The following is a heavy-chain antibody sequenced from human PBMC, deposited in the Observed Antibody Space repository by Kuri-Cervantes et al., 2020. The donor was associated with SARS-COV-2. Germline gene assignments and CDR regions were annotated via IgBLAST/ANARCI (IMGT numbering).Heavy chain of an antibody. J-gene: IGHJ6*02. D-gene: IGHD3-22*01. V-gene: IGHV1-3*01. CDR3: AREYYDSSGYYYYYYYGMDV. CDR2: INAGNGNT. Sequence: ASVKVSCKASGYTFTSYAMHWVRQAPGQRLEWMGWINAGNGNTKYSQKLQGRVTITRDTSASTAYMELSGLRSEDTAVYYCAREYYDSSGYYYYYYYGMDVWGQGTTVTVSS. CDR1: GYTFTSYA.